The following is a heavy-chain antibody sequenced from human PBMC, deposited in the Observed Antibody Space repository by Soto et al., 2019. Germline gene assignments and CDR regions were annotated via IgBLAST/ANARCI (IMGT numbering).Heavy chain of an antibody. Sequence: GESLKISCKGSGYSFSSYWIGWVRQMSGEGLEWMGIIYPGDSDTRYSPSFQGQVTTSVDKSITITTAYLQWSGLKASDSAMYYCARLIGTHTAPYFDYWGQGTLVTVSS. CDR1: GYSFSSYW. J-gene: IGHJ4*02. V-gene: IGHV5-51*01. D-gene: IGHD1-1*01. CDR3: ARLIGTHTAPYFDY. CDR2: IYPGDSDT.